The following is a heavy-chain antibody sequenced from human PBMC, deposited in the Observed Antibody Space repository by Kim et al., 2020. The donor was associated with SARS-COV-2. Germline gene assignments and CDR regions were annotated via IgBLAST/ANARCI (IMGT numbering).Heavy chain of an antibody. J-gene: IGHJ4*02. CDR2: VKSDGGTT. Sequence: GGSLRLSCAASGFTFSNYRMHWVRQGPEKGLVWVSRVKSDGGTTGYADSVKGRFTVSRDNAKNTVYLQMNSLRVEDTAVYYCVRDGEGTTPFDYWGQGTLVTVSS. CDR1: GFTFSNYR. V-gene: IGHV3-74*01. D-gene: IGHD1-7*01. CDR3: VRDGEGTTPFDY.